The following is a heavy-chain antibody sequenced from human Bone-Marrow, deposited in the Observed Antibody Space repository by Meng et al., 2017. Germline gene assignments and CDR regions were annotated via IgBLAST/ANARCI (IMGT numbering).Heavy chain of an antibody. Sequence: ASVKVSCKASGYTFTSYYMHWVRQAPGQGLEWMGIINPSGGSTSYAQKFQGRVTMTRDTSTSTVYMVLSSLRSEDTAVYYCARDPEVGLFDYWGQGTLVTVSS. CDR1: GYTFTSYY. J-gene: IGHJ4*02. CDR3: ARDPEVGLFDY. CDR2: INPSGGST. V-gene: IGHV1-46*01.